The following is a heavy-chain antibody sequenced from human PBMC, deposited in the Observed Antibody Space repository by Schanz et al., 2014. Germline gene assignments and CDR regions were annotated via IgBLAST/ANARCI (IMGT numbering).Heavy chain of an antibody. J-gene: IGHJ2*01. CDR2: INTGSNYR. CDR3: ARKRGSGGQSWYFDL. V-gene: IGHV3-11*03. CDR1: GFSFSDYY. D-gene: IGHD3-3*01. Sequence: QVHLLESGGGLVEPGGSLRLSCAASGFSFSDYYMSWIRQAPGKGLEWISFINTGSNYRNYADSVKGRFTISRDNTKTSLFLQLNIRRADDTALYYCARKRGSGGQSWYFDLWGRGTLVTVSS.